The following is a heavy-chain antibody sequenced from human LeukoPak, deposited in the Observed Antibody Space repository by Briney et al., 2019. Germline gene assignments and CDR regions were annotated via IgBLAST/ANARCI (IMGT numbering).Heavy chain of an antibody. CDR1: GYTFTNYA. V-gene: IGHV1-3*01. J-gene: IGHJ5*02. Sequence: GASVKVSCKASGYTFTNYAMHWVRQAPGQRLEWMGWINAGNGDTKYSQNFQGRVTITRDTSTDTAYMELSSLRSEDTAVYYCAIGFGLGEEGNWFDPWGQGTLVTVSS. D-gene: IGHD3/OR15-3a*01. CDR3: AIGFGLGEEGNWFDP. CDR2: INAGNGDT.